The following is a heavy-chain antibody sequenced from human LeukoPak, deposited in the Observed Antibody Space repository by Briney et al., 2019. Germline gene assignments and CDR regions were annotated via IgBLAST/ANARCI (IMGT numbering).Heavy chain of an antibody. D-gene: IGHD6-13*01. V-gene: IGHV1-69*04. CDR2: IIPILGIA. Sequence: SVKVSCKASGGTFSSYAISWVRQAPGQGLEWMGRIIPILGIANYAQKFQGRVTITADKSTSTAYMELSSLRSEDTAVYYCARELHGYSGSFEDYWGQGTLVTVSS. CDR1: GGTFSSYA. CDR3: ARELHGYSGSFEDY. J-gene: IGHJ4*02.